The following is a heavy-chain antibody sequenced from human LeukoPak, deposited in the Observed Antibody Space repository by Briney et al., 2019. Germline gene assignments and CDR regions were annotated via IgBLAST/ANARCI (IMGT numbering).Heavy chain of an antibody. D-gene: IGHD6-13*01. CDR2: MNPNSDNA. J-gene: IGHJ6*02. CDR1: GYTFTSYD. CDR3: ARGHGRSWAYYYYGMDV. V-gene: IGHV1-8*01. Sequence: ASVKVSCKASGYTFTSYDINWVRQATGQGLEWMGWMNPNSDNAGYAQKFQGRVTMTRNTTISTAYMELSSLRSEDAAVYYCARGHGRSWAYYYYGMDVWGQGTSVTVSS.